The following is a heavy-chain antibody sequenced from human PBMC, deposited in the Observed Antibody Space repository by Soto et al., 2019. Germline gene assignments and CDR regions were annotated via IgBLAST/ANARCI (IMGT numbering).Heavy chain of an antibody. V-gene: IGHV4-59*08. CDR3: ARGREIIYYYYYMDV. Sequence: SETLSLTCTVSGGSISSYYWSWIRQPPGKGLEWIGYIYYSGSTNYNPSLKSRVTISVDTSKNQFSLKLSSVTAADTAVYYCARGREIIYYYYYMDVWGKGTTVTVS. CDR1: GGSISSYY. D-gene: IGHD1-26*01. J-gene: IGHJ6*03. CDR2: IYYSGST.